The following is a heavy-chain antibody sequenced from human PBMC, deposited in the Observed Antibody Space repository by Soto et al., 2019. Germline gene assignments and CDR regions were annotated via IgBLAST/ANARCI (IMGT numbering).Heavy chain of an antibody. CDR1: GFTFSSYA. J-gene: IGHJ5*02. CDR2: ISGSGGST. Sequence: GGSLRLSCAASGFTFSSYAMSWVRQAPGKGLEWVSAISGSGGSTYYADSVKGRFTISRDNSKNTLYLQMNSLRAEDTAVYYCAKVPYYDFWSGPGNWFDPWGQGTLVTVSS. CDR3: AKVPYYDFWSGPGNWFDP. V-gene: IGHV3-23*01. D-gene: IGHD3-3*01.